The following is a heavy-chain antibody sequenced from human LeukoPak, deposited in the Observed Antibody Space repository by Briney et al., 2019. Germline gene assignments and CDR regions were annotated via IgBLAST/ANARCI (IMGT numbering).Heavy chain of an antibody. D-gene: IGHD6-13*01. CDR3: ARISWAGYSSSR. CDR2: INHSGST. CDR1: GGSFSGYY. V-gene: IGHV4-34*01. J-gene: IGHJ4*02. Sequence: PSETLSLTCAVYGGSFSGYYWSWIRQPPGKGLEWIGEINHSGSTNYNPSLKSRVTISVDTSKNQFSLKLSSVTAADMAVYYCARISWAGYSSSRWGQGTLVTVSS.